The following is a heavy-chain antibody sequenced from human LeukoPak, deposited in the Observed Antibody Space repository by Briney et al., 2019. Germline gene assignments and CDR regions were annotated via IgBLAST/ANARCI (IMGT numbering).Heavy chain of an antibody. Sequence: SETLSLTCTVSGGSISSYYWSWIRQPAGKGLEWIGRIYASGSTNYNPSLESRVTMSVDTSKNQFSLKVRSVTAADTAVYYCAREPITMIATFGYWGQGTLVTVSS. V-gene: IGHV4-4*07. CDR3: AREPITMIATFGY. J-gene: IGHJ4*02. CDR2: IYASGST. CDR1: GGSISSYY. D-gene: IGHD3-22*01.